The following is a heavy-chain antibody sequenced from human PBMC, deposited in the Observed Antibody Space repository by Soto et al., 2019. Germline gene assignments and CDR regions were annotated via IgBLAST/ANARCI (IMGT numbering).Heavy chain of an antibody. CDR3: ARNGTLTGYSYGMDV. CDR1: GGTFSDYT. D-gene: IGHD1-1*01. Sequence: VQLVQSGAELRKPGSSVKVSCKASGGTFSDYTINWVRQAPGQRLEWMGGIIPIFDTANYAEKFQGRVTITADESTSTSFMEVSSLRSEDTAVYYCARNGTLTGYSYGMDVWGQGTMVTVSS. CDR2: IIPIFDTA. J-gene: IGHJ6*02. V-gene: IGHV1-69*01.